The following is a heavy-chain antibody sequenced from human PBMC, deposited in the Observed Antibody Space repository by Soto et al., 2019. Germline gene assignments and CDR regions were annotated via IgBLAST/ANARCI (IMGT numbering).Heavy chain of an antibody. CDR1: GFTFGAFA. CDR2: IAISTGDT. Sequence: GGSLRLSCVASGFTFGAFAMTWVRQAPGKGLEWVSSIAISTGDTYYAPAVKGRFTISRDNSKNTLYLQMKSLRAEDTAVYYCAKDCVGYSSGWYESCRSVWGQGTLVTVSS. D-gene: IGHD6-19*01. V-gene: IGHV3-23*01. CDR3: AKDCVGYSSGWYESCRSV. J-gene: IGHJ4*02.